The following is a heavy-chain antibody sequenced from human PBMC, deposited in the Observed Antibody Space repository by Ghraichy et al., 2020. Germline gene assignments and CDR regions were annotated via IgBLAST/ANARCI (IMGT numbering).Heavy chain of an antibody. CDR3: ARETDSSNFRSGYLG. CDR2: IKQDGSEK. Sequence: GGSLRLSCAASGFTFSGYWMNWVRQAPGKGLEWVANIKQDGSEKYYVDSVKGRFTISRDNGKNSLYLQMNSLRAEDTAVYYCARETDSSNFRSGYLGWGQGTLVTVSS. CDR1: GFTFSGYW. J-gene: IGHJ1*01. D-gene: IGHD3-3*01. V-gene: IGHV3-7*01.